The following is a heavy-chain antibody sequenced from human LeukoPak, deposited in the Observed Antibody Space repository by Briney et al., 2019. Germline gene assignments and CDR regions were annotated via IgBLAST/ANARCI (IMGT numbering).Heavy chain of an antibody. D-gene: IGHD3-22*01. CDR1: GFTFSIYA. V-gene: IGHV3-23*01. CDR2: ISGSGGST. Sequence: PGGSLRLSCAASGFTFSIYAMTWVRQAPGKGLEWVSGISGSGGSTYYADSVKGRFTISRDNAKNSLYLQMNSLRAEDTAVYYCARDYQDSSGYYYFDYWGQGTLVTVSS. CDR3: ARDYQDSSGYYYFDY. J-gene: IGHJ4*02.